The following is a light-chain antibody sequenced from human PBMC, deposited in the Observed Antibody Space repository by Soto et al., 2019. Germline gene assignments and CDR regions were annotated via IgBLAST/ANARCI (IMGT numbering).Light chain of an antibody. CDR3: QQYYSTPPT. CDR1: QSILFTSNNKNY. V-gene: IGKV4-1*01. Sequence: DIVLTQSPDSLAVSLGERATINCKSSQSILFTSNNKNYLAWYQQKPGQPPKLFISWASARESGVPDRFSGSGSGTDFTLTISSLQAEDVAVYYCQQYYSTPPTFGGGTQVEIK. CDR2: WAS. J-gene: IGKJ4*01.